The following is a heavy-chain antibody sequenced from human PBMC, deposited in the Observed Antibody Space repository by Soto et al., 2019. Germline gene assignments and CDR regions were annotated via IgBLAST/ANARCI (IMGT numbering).Heavy chain of an antibody. Sequence: QVQLQQWGAGLLKPSETLSLTCAVYGGSFSGYYWSWIRQPPGKGLEWIGEINHSGSTNYNPSLKSRGTISVDTSKNQFSLKLSSVTAADTAVYYCARGTQGCSGGSCYWFDPWGQGTLVTVSS. J-gene: IGHJ5*02. D-gene: IGHD2-15*01. CDR3: ARGTQGCSGGSCYWFDP. CDR1: GGSFSGYY. V-gene: IGHV4-34*01. CDR2: INHSGST.